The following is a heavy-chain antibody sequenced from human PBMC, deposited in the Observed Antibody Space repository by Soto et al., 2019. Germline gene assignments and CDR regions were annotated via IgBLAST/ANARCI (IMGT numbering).Heavy chain of an antibody. CDR1: GGSISSSSYY. CDR2: IYYSGST. V-gene: IGHV4-39*01. J-gene: IGHJ6*02. D-gene: IGHD3-10*01. CDR3: ARSGRGYGSYYYYGMDV. Sequence: SETLSLTCTVSGGSISSSSYYWGWIRQPPGKGLEWIGSIYYSGSTYYNPSLKSRVTISVDTSKNQFSLKLSSVTAADTAVYYCARSGRGYGSYYYYGMDVWGQGTTVTVSS.